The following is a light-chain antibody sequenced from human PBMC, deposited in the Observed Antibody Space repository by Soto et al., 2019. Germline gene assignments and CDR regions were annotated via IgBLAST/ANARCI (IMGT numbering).Light chain of an antibody. Sequence: ERAMTQSPASLYVPHGDRVTAYCTASQSVGSNFAWYQQNNGQAPSLLIYTASTRATGVPARFSGSGYGTEFNLTISGLQSEDFAVYYCQQYENWPRTFGQGTKVDIK. CDR2: TAS. V-gene: IGKV3-15*01. CDR3: QQYENWPRT. J-gene: IGKJ1*01. CDR1: QSVGSN.